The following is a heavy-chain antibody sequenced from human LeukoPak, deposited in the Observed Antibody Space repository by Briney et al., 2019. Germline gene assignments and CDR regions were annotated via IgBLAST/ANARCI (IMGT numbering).Heavy chain of an antibody. V-gene: IGHV3-66*01. CDR2: IYVDGTT. CDR3: AKEGRRPNTDRFGIDY. J-gene: IGHJ4*02. D-gene: IGHD3-16*01. CDR1: GFNVNGIF. Sequence: GGPLRLSCAVSGFNVNGIFMTWFRQAPGKGLEWVSVIYVDGTTLYSDSVRGRFTVTRDDSGNTLYLQLNSLRAEDTAVYYCAKEGRRPNTDRFGIDYWGQGTLVTVTS.